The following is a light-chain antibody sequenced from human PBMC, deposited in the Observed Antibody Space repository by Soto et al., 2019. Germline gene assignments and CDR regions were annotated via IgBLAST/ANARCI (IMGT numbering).Light chain of an antibody. V-gene: IGKV3-11*01. J-gene: IGKJ5*01. CDR2: DAS. Sequence: EIVLTESPCSLSLSPGERGTLSGRASQSVSSSYLACYQQKPGQSPRLLLYDASNRATGIPARFSGSGSGPDFTLTISSLEPEDFAVYYCQQRSNWPPTFGQGTPLQIK. CDR1: QSVSSSY. CDR3: QQRSNWPPT.